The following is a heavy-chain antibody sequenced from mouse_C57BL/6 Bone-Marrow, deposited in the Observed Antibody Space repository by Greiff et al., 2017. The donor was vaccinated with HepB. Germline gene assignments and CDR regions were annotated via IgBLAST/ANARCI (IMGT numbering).Heavy chain of an antibody. V-gene: IGHV1-81*01. Sequence: VQRVESGAELARPGASVKLSCKASGYTFTSYGISWVKQRTGQGLEWIGEIYPRSGNTYYNEKFKGKATLTADKSSSTAYMELRSLTSEDSAVYFCARPSLSLYYFDYWGQGTTLTVSS. CDR3: ARPSLSLYYFDY. CDR2: IYPRSGNT. CDR1: GYTFTSYG. J-gene: IGHJ2*01. D-gene: IGHD6-1*01.